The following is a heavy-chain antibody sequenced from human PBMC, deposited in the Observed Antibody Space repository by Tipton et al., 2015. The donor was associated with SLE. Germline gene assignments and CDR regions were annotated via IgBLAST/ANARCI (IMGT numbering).Heavy chain of an antibody. CDR2: ISRSGNDM. V-gene: IGHV3-48*03. CDR3: ARDRASDFDFTYYYGMDV. D-gene: IGHD5-12*01. Sequence: SLKLSCAASGFTFSSYEMNWVRQAPGKGLEWVSYISRSGNDMYYADSVKGRFTISRDNAKNSLFLQMNSLRAEDTAVYYCARDRASDFDFTYYYGMDVLGQGTTVTVSS. CDR1: GFTFSSYE. J-gene: IGHJ6*02.